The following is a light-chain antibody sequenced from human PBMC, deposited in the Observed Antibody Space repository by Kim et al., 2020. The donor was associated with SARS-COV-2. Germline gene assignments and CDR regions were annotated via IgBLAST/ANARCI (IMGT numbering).Light chain of an antibody. CDR1: QGISSA. V-gene: IGKV1D-13*01. CDR3: QQFNNYIT. CDR2: DAS. Sequence: SASVGDRVTITCRASQGISSALAWYQQKPGKPPKLLIYDASSLESGVPSRFSGSGSGTDFTLTISSLQPEDFATYYCQQFNNYITFGQGTRLEIK. J-gene: IGKJ5*01.